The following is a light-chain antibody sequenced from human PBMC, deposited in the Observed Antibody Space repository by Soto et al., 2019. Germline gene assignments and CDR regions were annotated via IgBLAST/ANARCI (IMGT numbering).Light chain of an antibody. CDR3: QQYAVSPIT. CDR2: AAS. Sequence: EIVLTQSPVTLSLSPGEGATLSCRASQTVSKNYLAWYHQKPGQAPRLLIYAASTRATGIPDRFGGSGSGTDFTLTISRLEPEDFAVFYCQQYAVSPITFGQGTRLEIK. V-gene: IGKV3-20*01. J-gene: IGKJ5*01. CDR1: QTVSKNY.